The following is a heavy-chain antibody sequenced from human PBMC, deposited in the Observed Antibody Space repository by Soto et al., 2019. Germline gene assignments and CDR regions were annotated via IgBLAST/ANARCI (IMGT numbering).Heavy chain of an antibody. D-gene: IGHD3-3*01. CDR1: GGSFSGYY. V-gene: IGHV4-34*01. CDR3: ARDIGVVRYYYYGMDV. J-gene: IGHJ6*02. Sequence: SETLSLTCAVYGGSFSGYYWSWIRQPPGKGLEWIGEINHSGSTNYNPSLKSRVTISVDTSKNQFSLKLSSVTAADTAVYYCARDIGVVRYYYYGMDVWGQGXTVTVSS. CDR2: INHSGST.